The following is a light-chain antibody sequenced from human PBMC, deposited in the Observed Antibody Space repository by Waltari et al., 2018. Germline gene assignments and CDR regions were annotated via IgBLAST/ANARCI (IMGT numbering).Light chain of an antibody. J-gene: IGKJ1*01. CDR1: KNIHTF. V-gene: IGKV1-39*01. CDR3: QQSFETPWR. Sequence: DIQMTQSPSSLSASVGDRVTITCRATKNIHTFLNWYQQKPGKAPTLMLHSASSFQSSVPSSCSGSGSGTDFTITIISLQPEDDATYYCQQSFETPWRFGQGT. CDR2: SAS.